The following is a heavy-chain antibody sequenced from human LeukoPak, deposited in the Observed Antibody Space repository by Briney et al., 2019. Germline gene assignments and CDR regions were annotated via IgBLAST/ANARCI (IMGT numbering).Heavy chain of an antibody. V-gene: IGHV3-49*04. CDR3: ARGYSRGWY. CDR2: IRSKAYSGTI. J-gene: IGHJ4*02. CDR1: GFTFTTYW. Sequence: PGESLRLSCAASGFTFTTYWLGWVRQAPGKGLEWVAFIRSKAYSGTIEYAASVKGRFTISRDDSKNIAYLQMNNLKTEDTAVYYCARGYSRGWYWGQGTLVTVSS. D-gene: IGHD6-19*01.